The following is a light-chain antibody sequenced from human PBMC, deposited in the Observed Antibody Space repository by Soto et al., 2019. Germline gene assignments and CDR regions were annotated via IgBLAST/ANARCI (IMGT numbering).Light chain of an antibody. CDR1: SSDVGGYNY. Sequence: QSALTQPPSASGSPGQSVTNSCTGTSSDVGGYNYVSWYQQHPGKAPKLMISEVSKRPSGVPDRFSGSKSGNTASLTVSGLQAEDEADYYCSSFAGNNNVVFGGGTKLTVL. CDR2: EVS. CDR3: SSFAGNNNVV. V-gene: IGLV2-8*01. J-gene: IGLJ2*01.